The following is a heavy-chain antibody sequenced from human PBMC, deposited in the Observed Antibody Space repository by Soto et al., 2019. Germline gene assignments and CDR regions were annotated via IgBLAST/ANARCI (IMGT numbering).Heavy chain of an antibody. CDR3: AKSDRGLDY. J-gene: IGHJ4*02. V-gene: IGHV3-9*01. D-gene: IGHD3-10*01. Sequence: VQLVESGGGLVQPGRSLRLSCAASGFTFDDYAMHWVRQAPGKGLEWVSGISWNSGSIGYADSVKGRFTISRDNAKNSLYLQMNSLRAEDTALYYCAKSDRGLDYWGQGTLVTVSS. CDR2: ISWNSGSI. CDR1: GFTFDDYA.